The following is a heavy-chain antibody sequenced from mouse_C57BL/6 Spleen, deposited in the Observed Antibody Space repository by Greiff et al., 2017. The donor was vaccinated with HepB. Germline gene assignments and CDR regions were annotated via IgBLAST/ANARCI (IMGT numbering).Heavy chain of an antibody. Sequence: VKLVESGPELVKPGASVKISCKASGYAFSSSWMNWVKQRPGKGLEWIGRIYPGDGDTNYNGKFKGKATLTADKYSSTAYMQISSLTSEDSAVYFCAREGDYGSSYYFDYWGQGTTLTVSS. CDR2: IYPGDGDT. D-gene: IGHD1-1*01. CDR3: AREGDYGSSYYFDY. CDR1: GYAFSSSW. V-gene: IGHV1-82*01. J-gene: IGHJ2*01.